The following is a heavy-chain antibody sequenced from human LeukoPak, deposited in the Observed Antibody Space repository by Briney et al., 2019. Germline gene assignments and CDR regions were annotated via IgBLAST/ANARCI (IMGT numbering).Heavy chain of an antibody. CDR1: GGSISSYY. J-gene: IGHJ6*03. V-gene: IGHV4-59*01. CDR3: ARIPTVTPPYYYYMDV. CDR2: IYYSGST. Sequence: SETLSLTCTVSGGSISSYYWSWIRQPPGKGLGWIGYIYYSGSTNYNPSLKSRVTISVDTSKNQFSLKLSSVTAADTAVYFCARIPTVTPPYYYYMDVWGKGTTVTVSS. D-gene: IGHD4-17*01.